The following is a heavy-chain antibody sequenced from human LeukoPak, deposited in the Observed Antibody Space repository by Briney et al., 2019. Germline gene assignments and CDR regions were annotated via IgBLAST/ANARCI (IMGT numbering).Heavy chain of an antibody. V-gene: IGHV4-39*01. D-gene: IGHD3-10*01. CDR2: IYYSGST. CDR1: GGSISSSSYY. J-gene: IGHJ6*03. Sequence: SETLSLTCTVSGGSISSSSYYWGWIRQPPGKGLEWIGSIYYSGSTYYNPSLKSRVTISVDTSKNQFSLKLSSVTAADTAVYYCARLPRVLLWFGEVSSDYYYVDVWGKGTTVTVSS. CDR3: ARLPRVLLWFGEVSSDYYYVDV.